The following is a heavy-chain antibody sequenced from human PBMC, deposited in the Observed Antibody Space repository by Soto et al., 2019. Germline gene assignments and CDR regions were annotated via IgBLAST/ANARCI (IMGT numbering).Heavy chain of an antibody. D-gene: IGHD3-3*01. V-gene: IGHV1-18*01. Sequence: ASVKVSCKASGYTFTSYGISWVRQAPGQGLEWMGWINAYNGNTNYAQKLQGRVTMTTDTSTSTAYIELRSLRSDDTAVYYCARDVGHRLIDYWGQGTLVTVSS. CDR1: GYTFTSYG. CDR2: INAYNGNT. J-gene: IGHJ4*02. CDR3: ARDVGHRLIDY.